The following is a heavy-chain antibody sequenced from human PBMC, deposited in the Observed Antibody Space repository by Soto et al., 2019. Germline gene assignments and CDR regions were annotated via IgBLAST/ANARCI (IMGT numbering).Heavy chain of an antibody. CDR3: ARAPLWLPSPTSAYYGLDV. D-gene: IGHD2-21*01. CDR2: IIPMFGTA. Sequence: QVQLVQSGAEVKKPGSSVKVSCKASGGTFSSNAISWVRQAPGQGLEWMGGIIPMFGTANYAQRFQGRVTITADTSTGTAYMELNSLTSEDTAIYYCARAPLWLPSPTSAYYGLDVWGQGTTVTVSS. J-gene: IGHJ6*02. CDR1: GGTFSSNA. V-gene: IGHV1-69*06.